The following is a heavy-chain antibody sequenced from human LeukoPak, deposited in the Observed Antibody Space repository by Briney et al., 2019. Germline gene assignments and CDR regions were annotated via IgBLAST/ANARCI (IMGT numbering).Heavy chain of an antibody. J-gene: IGHJ4*02. V-gene: IGHV1-69*06. D-gene: IGHD1-26*01. CDR1: GGTFSSYA. CDR2: IIPIFGTA. CDR3: ATAKGGSYSGY. Sequence: SVKVSCKASGGTFSSYAISWVRQAPGQGLEWMGGIIPIFGTANYAQKFQGRVTMTEDTSTDTAYMELSSLRSEDTAVYYCATAKGGSYSGYWGQGTLVTVSS.